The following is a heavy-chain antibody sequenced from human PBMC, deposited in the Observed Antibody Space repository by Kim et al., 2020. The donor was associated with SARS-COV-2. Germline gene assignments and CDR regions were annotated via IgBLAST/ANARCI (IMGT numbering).Heavy chain of an antibody. CDR2: ISYDGSNK. CDR3: AKDPPGSAATPFDY. J-gene: IGHJ4*02. CDR1: GFTFSSYG. V-gene: IGHV3-30*18. D-gene: IGHD2-15*01. Sequence: GGSLRLSCAASGFTFSSYGMHWVRQAPGKGLEWVAVISYDGSNKYYADSVKGRFTISRDNSKNTLYLQMNSLRAEDTAVYYCAKDPPGSAATPFDYWGQGTLVTVSS.